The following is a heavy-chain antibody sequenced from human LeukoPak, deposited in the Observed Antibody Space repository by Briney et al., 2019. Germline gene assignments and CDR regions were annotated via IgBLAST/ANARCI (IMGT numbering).Heavy chain of an antibody. V-gene: IGHV4-59*08. CDR3: ARLNSSSWYENWFDP. CDR1: GGSISSYY. D-gene: IGHD6-13*01. Sequence: SETLSLTCTVSGGSISSYYWSWIRQPPGKGPEWIGYIYYSGSTNYNPSLKSRVTISVDTSKNQFSLKLSSVTAADTAVYYCARLNSSSWYENWFDPWGQGTLVTVSS. J-gene: IGHJ5*02. CDR2: IYYSGST.